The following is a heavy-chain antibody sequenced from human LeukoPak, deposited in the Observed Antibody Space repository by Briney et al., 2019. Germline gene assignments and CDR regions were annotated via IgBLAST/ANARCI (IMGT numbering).Heavy chain of an antibody. CDR1: GGSIGSCY. CDR3: ARDRSDGSGYYGYYFDY. D-gene: IGHD3-22*01. V-gene: IGHV4-59*01. J-gene: IGHJ4*02. CDR2: IYYSGST. Sequence: SETLSLTCIVSGGSIGSCYWSWIRQPPGKGLEWIGHIYYSGSTDYNPSLRSRVTISVDTSKNQFSLRLSSVTAADTAVYYCARDRSDGSGYYGYYFDYWGQGTLVSVSS.